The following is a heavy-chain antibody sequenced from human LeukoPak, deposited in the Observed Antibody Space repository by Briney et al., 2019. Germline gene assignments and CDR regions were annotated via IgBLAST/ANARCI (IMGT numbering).Heavy chain of an antibody. D-gene: IGHD3-22*01. J-gene: IGHJ4*02. CDR2: IYYSGST. V-gene: IGHV4-39*01. Sequence: SETLSLTCTVSGGSISSSSYYWGWIRQPPGKGLEWIGSIYYSGSTYYNPSLKSRVTISVDTSKNQFSLKLSSVTAADTAVYYCARYGGYYDSSGYSFDYWGQGTLVTVSS. CDR3: ARYGGYYDSSGYSFDY. CDR1: GGSISSSSYY.